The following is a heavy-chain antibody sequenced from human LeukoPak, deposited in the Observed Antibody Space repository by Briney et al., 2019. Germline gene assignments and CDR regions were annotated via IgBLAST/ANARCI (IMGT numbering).Heavy chain of an antibody. J-gene: IGHJ4*02. Sequence: GGSLRLFCAASGFTFSSYAMSWVRQATGKGLEWVSAISGSGGSTYYADSVKGRFTISRDNSKNTLYLQMNSLRAEDTAVYYCAKDEAGYYGSGTFDYWGQGTLVTVSS. V-gene: IGHV3-23*01. CDR3: AKDEAGYYGSGTFDY. CDR2: ISGSGGST. D-gene: IGHD3-10*01. CDR1: GFTFSSYA.